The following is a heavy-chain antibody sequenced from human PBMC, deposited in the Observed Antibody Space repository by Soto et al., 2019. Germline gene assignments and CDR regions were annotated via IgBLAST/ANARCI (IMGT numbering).Heavy chain of an antibody. D-gene: IGHD6-25*01. CDR2: IIPILGIA. V-gene: IGHV1-69*02. J-gene: IGHJ4*02. CDR1: GGTFSSYT. Sequence: QVQLVQSGAEVKKPGSSVKVSCKASGGTFSSYTISWVRQAPGQGLEWMGRIIPILGIANYAQQFQGRVTITADKSTSTAYMELSSLRSEDTAVYYGARAKPQRGSGFLFDHWGQGTLVTFSS. CDR3: ARAKPQRGSGFLFDH.